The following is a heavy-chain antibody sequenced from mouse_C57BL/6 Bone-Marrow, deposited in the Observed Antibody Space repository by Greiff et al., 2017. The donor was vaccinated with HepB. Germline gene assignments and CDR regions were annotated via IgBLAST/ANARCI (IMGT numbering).Heavy chain of an antibody. J-gene: IGHJ1*03. CDR2: IYPRSGNT. D-gene: IGHD2-4*01. CDR1: GYTFTSYG. CDR3: ARTDYDYAYWYFDV. Sequence: VQLQQSGAELARPGASVKLSCKASGYTFTSYGISWVKQRTGQGLEWIGEIYPRSGNTYYNEKFKGKATLTADKSSSTAYMELRSLTSEDSAVYFCARTDYDYAYWYFDVWGTGTTVTVSS. V-gene: IGHV1-81*01.